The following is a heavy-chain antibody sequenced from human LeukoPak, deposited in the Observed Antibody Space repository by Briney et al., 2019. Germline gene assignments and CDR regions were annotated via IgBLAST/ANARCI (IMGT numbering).Heavy chain of an antibody. CDR1: GVNVSNYY. CDR3: ARVSWGYDFGS. D-gene: IGHD7-27*01. CDR2: IYSGGTT. V-gene: IGHV3-53*01. J-gene: IGHJ4*02. Sequence: GGSLRLSCAASGVNVSNYYMSSVRQAPGKGLEWGSVIYSGGTTYYADSVKGRFTISRDNSNSTVYLQMNTLSVDDTTVYFCARVSWGYDFGSWGQGALVTVSS.